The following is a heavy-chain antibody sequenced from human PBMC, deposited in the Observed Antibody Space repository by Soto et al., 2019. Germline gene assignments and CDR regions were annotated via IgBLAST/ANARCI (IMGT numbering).Heavy chain of an antibody. J-gene: IGHJ6*02. CDR3: AREMRYYYYDSTTLKGYGMDV. CDR1: GGSLITNG. Sequence: QMQLVQSGAEVKKPGSSVKVSCKASGGSLITNGITWVRQAPGQGLEWMGGISPIFGRTNYAQKFQGRVTITADESTNTAYMELNSLKSEDTAVYYCAREMRYYYYDSTTLKGYGMDVWGQGTTVAVSS. V-gene: IGHV1-69*01. CDR2: ISPIFGRT. D-gene: IGHD3-22*01.